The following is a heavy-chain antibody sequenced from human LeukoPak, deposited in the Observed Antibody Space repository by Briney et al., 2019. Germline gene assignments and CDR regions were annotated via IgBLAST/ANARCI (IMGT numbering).Heavy chain of an antibody. CDR3: ARGGGSYYEIYYYYYYMDV. Sequence: SETLSLTCIVSGGSISSYYWSWIRQPPGKGLEWIGNTYYSGSINYNPSLKSRVTISVDTSKNQFSLNLSSVTAADTAVYYCARGGGSYYEIYYYYYYMDVWGKGTTVTVSS. D-gene: IGHD1-26*01. V-gene: IGHV4-59*01. CDR1: GGSISSYY. J-gene: IGHJ6*03. CDR2: TYYSGSI.